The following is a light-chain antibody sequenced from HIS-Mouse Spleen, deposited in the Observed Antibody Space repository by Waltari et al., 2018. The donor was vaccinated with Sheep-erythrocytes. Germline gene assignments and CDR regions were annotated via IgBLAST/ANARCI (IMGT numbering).Light chain of an antibody. CDR1: QGIRND. J-gene: IGKJ2*01. V-gene: IGKV1-6*01. CDR2: AAS. Sequence: AIQMSQSPSSLSASLGDRFTLTCRANQGIRNDLGWYQQKPGKAPKLLIYAASSLQSGVPSRFSGSGSGTDFTLTISSLQPEDFATYYCLQDYNYPYTFGQGTKLEIK. CDR3: LQDYNYPYT.